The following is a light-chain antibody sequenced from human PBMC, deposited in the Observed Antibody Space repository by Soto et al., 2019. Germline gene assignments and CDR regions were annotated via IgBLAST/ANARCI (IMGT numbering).Light chain of an antibody. CDR1: QSISRY. V-gene: IGKV3-20*01. CDR2: GAS. J-gene: IGKJ5*01. Sequence: TLLTPYQGPQSFSPGERTTLACRASQSISRYLAWYQQKPGQGPRLLIYGASSRATGTPDRFSGSGSGTDFTLTISRLEPEDFAVYYCQQYGSSPITFGQGRLLEI. CDR3: QQYGSSPIT.